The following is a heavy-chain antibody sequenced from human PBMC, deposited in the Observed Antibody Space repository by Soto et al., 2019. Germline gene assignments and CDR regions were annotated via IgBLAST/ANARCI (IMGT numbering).Heavy chain of an antibody. J-gene: IGHJ6*02. CDR1: GFTFSSFG. CDR3: ARDAAYYSLWSGYYPSRNGMDV. V-gene: IGHV3-33*01. D-gene: IGHD3-3*01. CDR2: IWYDGSKK. Sequence: QVQVVESGGGVVQPGRSLRLSCAASGFTFSSFGMHWVRQAPGKGLEWVSLIWYDGSKKSYGDSVKGRFTISRDNSRNTVYLQMHSLRADDTAVYYCARDAAYYSLWSGYYPSRNGMDVWGQWTTFTVSS.